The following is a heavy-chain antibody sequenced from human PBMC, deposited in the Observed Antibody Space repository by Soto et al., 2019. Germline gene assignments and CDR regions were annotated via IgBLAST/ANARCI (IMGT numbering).Heavy chain of an antibody. D-gene: IGHD6-6*01. Sequence: QVQVVQSGAEVKKPGASVKVSCKASGYTFTGYYLHWVRQAPGQGLEWLGWINPNGGGTNYAQDFEGRITMTRDASINTAYWEGTGLRSEDTAVYYSPREGIAPRPPTAGAQGPLVTVPS. CDR2: INPNGGGT. J-gene: IGHJ4*02. V-gene: IGHV1-2*02. CDR1: GYTFTGYY. CDR3: PREGIAPRPPTA.